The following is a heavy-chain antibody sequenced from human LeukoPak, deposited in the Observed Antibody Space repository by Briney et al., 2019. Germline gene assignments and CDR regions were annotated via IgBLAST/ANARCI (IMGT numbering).Heavy chain of an antibody. J-gene: IGHJ2*01. Sequence: SQILSLTCTVSGGSISSGSYYWSWIRQPAGKGLEWIGRIYTSGSTNYNPSLKSRVTISVDTSKNQFSLKLSSVTAADTAVYYCARDGSGYCSGGSCYLGDWYFDLWGRGTLVTVSS. V-gene: IGHV4-61*02. CDR1: GGSISSGSYY. D-gene: IGHD2-15*01. CDR2: IYTSGST. CDR3: ARDGSGYCSGGSCYLGDWYFDL.